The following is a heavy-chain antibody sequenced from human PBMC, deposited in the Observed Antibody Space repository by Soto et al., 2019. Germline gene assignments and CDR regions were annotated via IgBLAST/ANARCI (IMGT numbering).Heavy chain of an antibody. CDR3: AHGSGWLSDY. J-gene: IGHJ4*02. V-gene: IGHV2-5*01. CDR2: IYWNDDK. Sequence: QITLKESGPTLLKPTQTLTLTCTFSGFSLSTSAVGVNWIRQPPGKALEWLALIYWNDDKHYSPSLRSRLTITKDTSKNQVVLTMTSMTPVGTASYYCAHGSGWLSDYWGQGTLVTVSS. D-gene: IGHD6-19*01. CDR1: GFSLSTSAVG.